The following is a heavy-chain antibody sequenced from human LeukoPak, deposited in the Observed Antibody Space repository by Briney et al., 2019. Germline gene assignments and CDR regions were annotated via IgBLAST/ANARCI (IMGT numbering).Heavy chain of an antibody. Sequence: GSLRLSCAASGFTFSSYEMNWVRQAPGKGLEWVSSISSSSSYIYYADSVKGRFTISRDNAKNSLYLQMNSLRAEDTAVYYCARDQASGSYDAFDIWGQGTMVTVSS. V-gene: IGHV3-21*01. CDR3: ARDQASGSYDAFDI. CDR2: ISSSSSYI. D-gene: IGHD1-26*01. CDR1: GFTFSSYE. J-gene: IGHJ3*02.